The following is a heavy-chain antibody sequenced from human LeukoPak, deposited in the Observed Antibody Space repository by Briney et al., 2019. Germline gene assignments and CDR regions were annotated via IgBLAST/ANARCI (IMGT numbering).Heavy chain of an antibody. Sequence: ASVKVSCKSSGYTFTSYYMYWVRQAPGQGLEWMGIINPSGGSTSYAQKFQGRVTMTRDSSTSTVYMELSSLRSEDTAVYYCARDSGMVRGTVDYWGQGTLVTVSS. CDR1: GYTFTSYY. J-gene: IGHJ4*02. CDR2: INPSGGST. V-gene: IGHV1-46*01. CDR3: ARDSGMVRGTVDY. D-gene: IGHD3-10*01.